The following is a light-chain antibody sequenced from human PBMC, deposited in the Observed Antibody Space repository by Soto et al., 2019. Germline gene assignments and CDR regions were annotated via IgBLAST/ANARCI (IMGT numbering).Light chain of an antibody. CDR1: SSDIGSNF. CDR3: AAWDDSLSGLV. Sequence: QSVLTQPPSASGTPGQRVTISCSGSSSDIGSNFVYWYQQFPGTTPKLLIYRNNQRPSGVPDRFSGSKSGTSASLAISGGPAEDEADYYCAAWDDSLSGLVFGGGTKLTVL. V-gene: IGLV1-47*01. J-gene: IGLJ3*02. CDR2: RNN.